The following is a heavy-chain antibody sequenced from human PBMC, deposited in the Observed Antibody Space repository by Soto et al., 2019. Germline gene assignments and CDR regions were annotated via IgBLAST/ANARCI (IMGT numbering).Heavy chain of an antibody. CDR3: ASPRPSLRWPPFDP. J-gene: IGHJ5*02. D-gene: IGHD2-21*01. Sequence: QVKLVESGGGVVQSGGSRRLSCEASGFRFSSYSIHWVRQAPGKGLEWVAVISSDGSSSDFADSVKGRFAISRDNSRKTTVYLQIRNLRPADPAVYYCASPRPSLRWPPFDPGGNGTLVSVSS. CDR2: ISSDGSSS. V-gene: IGHV3-30*09. CDR1: GFRFSSYS.